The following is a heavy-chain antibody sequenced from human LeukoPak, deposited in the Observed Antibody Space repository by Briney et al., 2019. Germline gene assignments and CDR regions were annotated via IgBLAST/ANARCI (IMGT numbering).Heavy chain of an antibody. D-gene: IGHD3-10*01. J-gene: IGHJ4*02. CDR1: GGTFSSYA. CDR2: IIPIFGTA. V-gene: IGHV1-69*13. CDR3: ARASGVLGVIITHFDY. Sequence: GASVKVSCKASGGTFSSYAISWVRQAPGQGLEWMGGIIPIFGTANYAQKFQGRVTITADESTSTAYMELSSLRSEDTAVYYCARASGVLGVIITHFDYWGQGTLVTVSS.